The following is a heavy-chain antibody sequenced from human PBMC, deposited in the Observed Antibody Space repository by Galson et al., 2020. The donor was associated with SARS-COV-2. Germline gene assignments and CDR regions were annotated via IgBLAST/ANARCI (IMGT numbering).Heavy chain of an antibody. CDR1: GYTFTSYG. Sequence: ASVKVSCKASGYTFTSYGISWVRQAPGQGLEWMGWISAYNGNTNYAQKLQGRVTMTTDTSTSTAYMELRSLRSDDTAVYYCARDVHRIVGATIFDYWGQGTLVTVSS. J-gene: IGHJ4*02. CDR2: ISAYNGNT. V-gene: IGHV1-18*01. D-gene: IGHD1-26*01. CDR3: ARDVHRIVGATIFDY.